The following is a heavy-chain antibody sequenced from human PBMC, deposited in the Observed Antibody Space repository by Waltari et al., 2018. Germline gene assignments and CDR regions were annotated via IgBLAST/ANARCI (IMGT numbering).Heavy chain of an antibody. D-gene: IGHD2-15*01. CDR3: ARGLLCSGGSCQNWFDP. Sequence: QVQLQQWGAGLLKPSETLSLTCAVYGGSCSGYYWSWIRQTPGKGLEWIGEINHSGSTNYNPSLKSRVTISVDTSKNQFSLKLSSVTAADTAVYYCARGLLCSGGSCQNWFDPWGQGTLVTVSS. V-gene: IGHV4-34*01. J-gene: IGHJ5*02. CDR2: INHSGST. CDR1: GGSCSGYY.